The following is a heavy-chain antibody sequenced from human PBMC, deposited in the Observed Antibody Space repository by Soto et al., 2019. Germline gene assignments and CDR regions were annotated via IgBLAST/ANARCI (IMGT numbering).Heavy chain of an antibody. V-gene: IGHV3-23*01. CDR2: ISGSGGST. CDR3: AKDTGGWAPVTENCSGGSGYFRASYAFDI. Sequence: EVQLLESGGGLVQPGGSLRLSCAASGFTFSSYAMSWVRQAPGKGLEWVSAISGSGGSTYYADSVKGRFTISRDNSKNALYLQMNSLRAEDTAVYDCAKDTGGWAPVTENCSGGSGYFRASYAFDIWGQGTMVTVSS. CDR1: GFTFSSYA. J-gene: IGHJ3*02. D-gene: IGHD2-15*01.